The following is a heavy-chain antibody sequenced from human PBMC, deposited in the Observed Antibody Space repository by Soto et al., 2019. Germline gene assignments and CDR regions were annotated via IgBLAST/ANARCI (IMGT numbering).Heavy chain of an antibody. Sequence: QVQLQQWGAGLLKPSETLSLTCAVYGGSFSGYYWTWIRQPPGTGLEWMGEINHSASTNYNPSLHXPXPXSXSTSKPPYSLQLTSVTAADPAVYYCARDKITGLFDYWGQGTLVTVSS. D-gene: IGHD2-8*02. CDR3: ARDKITGLFDY. V-gene: IGHV4-34*01. CDR2: INHSAST. CDR1: GGSFSGYY. J-gene: IGHJ4*02.